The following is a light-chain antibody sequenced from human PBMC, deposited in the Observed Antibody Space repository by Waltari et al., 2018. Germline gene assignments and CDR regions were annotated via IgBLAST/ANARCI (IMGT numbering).Light chain of an antibody. CDR1: SSDVGGYND. CDR3: SSYAGSYTLV. J-gene: IGLJ2*01. V-gene: IGLV2-11*01. Sequence: QSALPQPRPVSGSPGQSVTIPCTVTSSDVGGYNDVPCSQQHPGKAPKFLIDDFSTRSSGFPDRFAGSKSGNTASLTISGLQAEDEADYYCSSYAGSYTLVFGGGTKLTVL. CDR2: DFS.